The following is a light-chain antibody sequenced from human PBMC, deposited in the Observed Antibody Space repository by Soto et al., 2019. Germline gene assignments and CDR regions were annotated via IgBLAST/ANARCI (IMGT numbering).Light chain of an antibody. V-gene: IGKV3-20*01. J-gene: IGKJ3*01. CDR3: QQYGRSPFT. CDR1: QSVSSDH. CDR2: GAS. Sequence: EIVLTQSPGTLSLSPGERATLSCRASQSVSSDHLAWYQQRPGQAPRVVIYGASTRATGIPERFSGSGSGTDFTLTISRLEPEDFAVYYCQQYGRSPFTFGPGTKVDIK.